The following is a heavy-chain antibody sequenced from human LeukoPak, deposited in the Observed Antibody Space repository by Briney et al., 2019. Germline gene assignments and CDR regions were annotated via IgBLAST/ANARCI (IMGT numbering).Heavy chain of an antibody. V-gene: IGHV3-21*01. Sequence: GGSLRLSCAASGFTFSSYSMNWVRQAPGKGLEWVSSISSSSTYIYYADSVKGRFTISTDNAKNSLYLQMNSLRAEDTAVYYCARVWACSGGSCYLGAFDIWAKGQWSPSLQ. CDR2: ISSSSTYI. J-gene: IGHJ3*02. CDR3: ARVWACSGGSCYLGAFDI. CDR1: GFTFSSYS. D-gene: IGHD2-15*01.